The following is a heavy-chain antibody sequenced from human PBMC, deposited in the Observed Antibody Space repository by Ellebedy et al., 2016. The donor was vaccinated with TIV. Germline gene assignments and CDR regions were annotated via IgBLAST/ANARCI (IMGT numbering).Heavy chain of an antibody. D-gene: IGHD3-22*01. V-gene: IGHV1-46*01. Sequence: ASVKVSCXASGYTFTSYGISWVRQAPGQGLEWMGIINPSGGSTSYAQKFQGRVTMTRDTSTSTVYMELSSLRSEDTAVYYCARAGDYYDSSGRTSEYYGMDVWGQGTTVTVSS. CDR1: GYTFTSYG. CDR2: INPSGGST. CDR3: ARAGDYYDSSGRTSEYYGMDV. J-gene: IGHJ6*02.